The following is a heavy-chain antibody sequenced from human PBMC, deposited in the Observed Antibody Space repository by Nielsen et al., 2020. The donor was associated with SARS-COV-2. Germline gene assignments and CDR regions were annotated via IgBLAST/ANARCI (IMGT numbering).Heavy chain of an antibody. CDR3: ARSGQIAALIFDY. V-gene: IGHV1-24*01. J-gene: IGHJ4*02. D-gene: IGHD6-6*01. CDR2: FDPEDGET. Sequence: WVRQAPGQGLEWMGGFDPEDGETIYAQKFQGRVTMTEDTSTDTAYMELSSLRSEDTAVYYCARSGQIAALIFDYWGQGTLVTVSS.